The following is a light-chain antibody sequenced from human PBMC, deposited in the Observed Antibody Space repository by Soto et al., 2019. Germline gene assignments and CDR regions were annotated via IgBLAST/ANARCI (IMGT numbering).Light chain of an antibody. V-gene: IGKV1-5*01. CDR2: DAS. Sequence: DIQMTQSPSTLSASVGDRVTITCRASQSISSWLAWYQQKPGKAPKLLIYDASSLESGVPSRFSGSGSGTDFPPTITSLKPNILATISSKQKNIYGTFAKGTRVK. J-gene: IGKJ1*01. CDR3: KQKNIYGT. CDR1: QSISSW.